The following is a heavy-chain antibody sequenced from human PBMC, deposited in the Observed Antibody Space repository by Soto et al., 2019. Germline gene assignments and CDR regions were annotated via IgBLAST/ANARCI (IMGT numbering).Heavy chain of an antibody. D-gene: IGHD2-21*02. V-gene: IGHV4-39*01. J-gene: IGHJ5*02. CDR1: GGSISSSSYY. Sequence: QLQLQESGPGLVKPSETLSLTCTVSGGSISSSSYYWGWIRQPPGKGLEWIGSIYYIGSTYYNPSLKSLVTISVDTSKNQFALKLSSVTAADTAVYYCAKHIVVVTATAWFDPWGQGTLVTVSS. CDR3: AKHIVVVTATAWFDP. CDR2: IYYIGST.